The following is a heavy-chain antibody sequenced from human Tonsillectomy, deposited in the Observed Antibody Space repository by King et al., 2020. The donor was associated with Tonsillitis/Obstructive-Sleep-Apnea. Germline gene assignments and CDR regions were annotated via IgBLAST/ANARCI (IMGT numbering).Heavy chain of an antibody. CDR3: STDGKIVGAKGFGY. V-gene: IGHV3-15*07. J-gene: IGHJ4*02. Sequence: VQLVESGGGLVKPGGSLRLSCAASGFTFSNAWMNWVRQAPGKGLEWVGRIKSKTDGGTTDYAAPVKGRFTISRDESKNTLYLQMNSQKTEDTAVYYCSTDGKIVGAKGFGYWGQGTLVTVSS. CDR2: IKSKTDGGTT. CDR1: GFTFSNAW. D-gene: IGHD1-26*01.